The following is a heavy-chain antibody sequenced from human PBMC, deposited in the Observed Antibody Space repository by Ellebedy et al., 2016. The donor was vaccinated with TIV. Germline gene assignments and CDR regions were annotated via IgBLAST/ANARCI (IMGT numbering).Heavy chain of an antibody. Sequence: GESLKISCAASGFVFSDYALSWVRQAPGKGLEWVAAISKDGTYQQSGDSVRCRFTLSRDNSNNILYLQMNNLRADDAAVYYCAKDLGPPDTDGYWNDDYYFAMDVWGQGTTVTVSS. D-gene: IGHD1-1*01. CDR1: GFVFSDYA. CDR2: ISKDGTYQ. V-gene: IGHV3-30*18. CDR3: AKDLGPPDTDGYWNDDYYFAMDV. J-gene: IGHJ6*02.